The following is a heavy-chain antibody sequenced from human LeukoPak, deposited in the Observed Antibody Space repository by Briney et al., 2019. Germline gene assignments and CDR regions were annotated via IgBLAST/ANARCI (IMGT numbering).Heavy chain of an antibody. CDR1: GGSFSGYY. D-gene: IGHD3-10*01. J-gene: IGHJ4*02. Sequence: SETLSLTCAVYGGSFSGYYWSWIRQPPGKGLEWIGEINHSGSTNYNPSLKSRVTISVDTSKNQFSLKLSSVTAADTAVYYCARGIRRNYLDYWGQGTLVTVSS. CDR2: INHSGST. V-gene: IGHV4-34*01. CDR3: ARGIRRNYLDY.